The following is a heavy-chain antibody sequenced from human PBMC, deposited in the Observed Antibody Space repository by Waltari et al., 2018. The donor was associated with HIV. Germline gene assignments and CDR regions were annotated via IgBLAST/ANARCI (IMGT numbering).Heavy chain of an antibody. CDR3: ARMGRGRGGFGMFIYYFDN. CDR2: INDSGGT. V-gene: IGHV4-31*03. Sequence: QVQLQESGPGLVKPSQTLSLTCTVSGGSVSSADFYWSWIRQHPGKGLEWIGYINDSGGTSDNPSLKSRVTISVDTSRNQFSVKLSSVTAADTALYYCARMGRGRGGFGMFIYYFDNWGHGTLVTVSS. J-gene: IGHJ4*01. CDR1: GGSVSSADFY. D-gene: IGHD3-3*01.